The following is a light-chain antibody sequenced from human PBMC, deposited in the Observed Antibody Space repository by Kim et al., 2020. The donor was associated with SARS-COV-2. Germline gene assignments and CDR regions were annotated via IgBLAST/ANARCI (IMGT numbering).Light chain of an antibody. CDR2: TNT. J-gene: IGLJ2*01. CDR3: QSYDNSLNIKV. V-gene: IGLV1-40*01. Sequence: QPVLTQPPSVSGAPGQRVTISCTGGSSNIGAGSDVHWYQQLPGTAPKLLISTNTNRPSGVPDRFSGSKSGTSASLAITGLQAEDEADYYCQSYDNSLNIKVFGGGTKLTVL. CDR1: SSNIGAGSD.